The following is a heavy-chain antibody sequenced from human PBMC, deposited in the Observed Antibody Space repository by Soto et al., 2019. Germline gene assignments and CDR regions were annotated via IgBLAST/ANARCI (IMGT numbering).Heavy chain of an antibody. D-gene: IGHD2-15*01. CDR1: GGTFNNNG. CDR3: AIDRMLFDRTRSSGRRGFDA. CDR2: LIPIFGTG. J-gene: IGHJ5*02. Sequence: SVKVSCKASGGTFNNNGVTWVRQAPGQGLEWMGGLIPIFGTGSYAQRFQGRVTITADESTSTAYMELNSLRSEDTAVYYCAIDRMLFDRTRSSGRRGFDAWGQGTLVTVSS. V-gene: IGHV1-69*13.